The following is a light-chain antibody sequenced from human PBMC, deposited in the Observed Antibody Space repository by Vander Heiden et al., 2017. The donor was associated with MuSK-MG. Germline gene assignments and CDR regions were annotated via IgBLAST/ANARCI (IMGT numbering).Light chain of an antibody. CDR1: PSVSSPY. J-gene: IGKJ1*01. CDR2: GTY. Sequence: EIVLTQSPGTLSLSPGERATLSCRASPSVSSPYLAWYQQKPGQAPRLLIYGTYNRATGIPDRFSGSVCGTDFTLTITRLQPDDLAVYYCHQDGTSPWTFGQGTKVEIK. V-gene: IGKV3-20*01. CDR3: HQDGTSPWT.